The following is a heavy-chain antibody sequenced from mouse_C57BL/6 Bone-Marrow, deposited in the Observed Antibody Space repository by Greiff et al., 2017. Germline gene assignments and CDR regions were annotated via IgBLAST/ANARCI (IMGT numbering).Heavy chain of an antibody. CDR3: VRGRRPYYYAMDY. CDR1: GFTFNTYA. J-gene: IGHJ4*01. Sequence: GGGLVQPKGSLKLSCAASGFTFNTYAMHWVRQAPGKGLEWVARIRSNSSNYATYYADSVKDRFTISRDDSQSMLYLQMNNLKTEDTAMYYCVRGRRPYYYAMDYWGQGTSVTVSS. CDR2: IRSNSSNYAT. V-gene: IGHV10-3*01.